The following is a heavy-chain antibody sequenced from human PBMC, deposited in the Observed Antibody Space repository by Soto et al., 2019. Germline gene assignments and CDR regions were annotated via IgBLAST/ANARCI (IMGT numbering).Heavy chain of an antibody. CDR2: ISTYTGNT. Sequence: QVHLVQSGAEVKKPGASVKVSCKASGYTFTNYDINWVRQAPGQGLEWMGWISTYTGNTNYAQKLQGRVTMTTDKPTSTAYMELRSLRSDDTAVYYCARGYYYGSGRPTPGGMDVWGQGTTVTVSS. CDR1: GYTFTNYD. J-gene: IGHJ6*02. D-gene: IGHD3-10*01. V-gene: IGHV1-18*01. CDR3: ARGYYYGSGRPTPGGMDV.